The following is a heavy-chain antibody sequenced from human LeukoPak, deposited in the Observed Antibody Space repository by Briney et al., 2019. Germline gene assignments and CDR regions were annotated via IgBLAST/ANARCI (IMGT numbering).Heavy chain of an antibody. Sequence: GASVKVSCKASGYTFTSYGISWVRQAPGQGLEWMGWISAYNGNTNYAQKLQGRVTMTTDTSTSTAYMELRSLRSDDTAVYYCARGWYDSSGYYRNSPFDYWGQGTLVTVSS. J-gene: IGHJ4*02. V-gene: IGHV1-18*01. CDR1: GYTFTSYG. CDR3: ARGWYDSSGYYRNSPFDY. CDR2: ISAYNGNT. D-gene: IGHD3-22*01.